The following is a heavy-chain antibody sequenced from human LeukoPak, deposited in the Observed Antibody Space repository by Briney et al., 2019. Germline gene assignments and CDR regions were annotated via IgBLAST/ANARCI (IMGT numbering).Heavy chain of an antibody. Sequence: SETLSLTCTVSGGSISSCYWSWIRQPPGKGLEWIGYIYTSGSTNYNPSLKSRVTISVDTSKNQFSLKLSSVTAADTAVYYCAREGRAAQFSSSWPHYYYYMDVWGKGTTVTVSS. CDR3: AREGRAAQFSSSWPHYYYYMDV. J-gene: IGHJ6*03. V-gene: IGHV4-4*09. D-gene: IGHD6-13*01. CDR2: IYTSGST. CDR1: GGSISSCY.